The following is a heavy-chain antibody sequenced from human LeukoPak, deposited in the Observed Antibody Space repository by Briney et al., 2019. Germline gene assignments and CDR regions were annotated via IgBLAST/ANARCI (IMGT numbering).Heavy chain of an antibody. CDR3: ARAVISSWMFGVPDY. V-gene: IGHV3-74*01. D-gene: IGHD3-3*01. Sequence: GGSLRLSCAASGFTLSSYWMHWVRQAPGNGLVWVSRINSDGSSATYADSVKGRFTISRDNAKNTLYLQMNSLRAEDTAVYYCARAVISSWMFGVPDYWGQGTLVTVSS. J-gene: IGHJ4*02. CDR2: INSDGSSA. CDR1: GFTLSSYW.